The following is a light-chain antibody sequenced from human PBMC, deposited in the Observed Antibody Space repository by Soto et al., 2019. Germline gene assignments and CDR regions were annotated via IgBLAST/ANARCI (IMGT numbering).Light chain of an antibody. CDR2: SND. CDR3: AAWDDSISAWV. V-gene: IGLV1-44*01. Sequence: QSVLTQPPSASGTPGQRVTISCSGSYSNIGRNTVIWYQQLPGTAPKLLIYSNDDRPSGVPDRFYGSKSGTSASLAISGLQSEDEADYYCAAWDDSISAWVFGGGTKVTVL. J-gene: IGLJ3*02. CDR1: YSNIGRNT.